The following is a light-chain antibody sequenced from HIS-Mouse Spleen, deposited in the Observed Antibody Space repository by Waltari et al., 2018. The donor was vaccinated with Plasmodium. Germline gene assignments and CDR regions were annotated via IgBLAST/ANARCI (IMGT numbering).Light chain of an antibody. CDR2: GAS. V-gene: IGKV3-15*01. Sequence: EIVMTRSPATLSVSPGERATLSCRASQGVSSNLAWYQQKPGQAPRLLIYGASTRATGIPARFSGSGSGTEFTLTISSLQSEDFAVYYCQQYNNWSFTFGPGTKVDIK. CDR1: QGVSSN. CDR3: QQYNNWSFT. J-gene: IGKJ3*01.